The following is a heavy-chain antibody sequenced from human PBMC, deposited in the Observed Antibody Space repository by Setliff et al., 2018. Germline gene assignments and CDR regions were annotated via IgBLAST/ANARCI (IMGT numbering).Heavy chain of an antibody. D-gene: IGHD3-10*01. V-gene: IGHV1-69*05. J-gene: IGHJ4*02. CDR1: GGTFSSYA. CDR2: IIPIFGTA. CDR3: ATDQERFGELFDY. Sequence: SVKVSCKASGGTFSSYAISWVRQAPGQGLEWMGGIIPIFGTANYAQKFQGRVTITTDESTSTAYMELSSLRSEDTAVYYCATDQERFGELFDYWGQGTLVTVSS.